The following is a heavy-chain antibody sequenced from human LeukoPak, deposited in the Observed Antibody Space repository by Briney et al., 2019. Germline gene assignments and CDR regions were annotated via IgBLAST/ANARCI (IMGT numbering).Heavy chain of an antibody. J-gene: IGHJ6*03. D-gene: IGHD2-2*01. CDR1: GGTFSSYA. CDR3: ASQKYCSSTSCCRIRGYYYYMDV. Sequence: SVKVSCKASGGTFSSYAISWVRQAPGQGLEWMGGIIPIFGTANYAQKFQGRVAITTDESTSTAYMELSSLRSEDTAVYYCASQKYCSSTSCCRIRGYYYYMDVWGKGTTVTVSS. CDR2: IIPIFGTA. V-gene: IGHV1-69*05.